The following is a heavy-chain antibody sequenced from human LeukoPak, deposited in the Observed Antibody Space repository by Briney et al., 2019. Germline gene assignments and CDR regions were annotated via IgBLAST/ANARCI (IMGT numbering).Heavy chain of an antibody. CDR3: AKGPLRGTAAAIDY. J-gene: IGHJ4*02. V-gene: IGHV3-30*18. CDR1: GFTFNNYG. Sequence: PEGSLRLSCAASGFTFNNYGMHWVRQAPGKGLEWVAVISYDGRNIHYPDSVKGRFTISRDISTDTLWLQMDSLRTEDTAVYYCAKGPLRGTAAAIDYWGQGTLVTVSS. D-gene: IGHD2-2*01. CDR2: ISYDGRNI.